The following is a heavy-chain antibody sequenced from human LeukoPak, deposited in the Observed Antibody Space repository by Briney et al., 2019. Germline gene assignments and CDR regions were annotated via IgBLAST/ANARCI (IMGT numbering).Heavy chain of an antibody. J-gene: IGHJ4*02. CDR1: GFSFSNYG. CDR2: ISHDGSKK. V-gene: IGHV3-30*18. CDR3: AKFFVKSAAMAHGDY. Sequence: GGSLRLSCVASGFSFSNYGMQWVRQAPGKGLEWVAVISHDGSKKYYADSVKGRFTISRDNSKNTLYLQLYSPRSEDTAVYYCAKFFVKSAAMAHGDYWGQGTLVTVSS. D-gene: IGHD5-18*01.